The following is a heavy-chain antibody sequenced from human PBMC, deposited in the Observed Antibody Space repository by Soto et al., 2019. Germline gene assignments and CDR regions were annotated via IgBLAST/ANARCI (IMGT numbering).Heavy chain of an antibody. D-gene: IGHD2-2*02. V-gene: IGHV4-59*01. CDR3: ARVYRDYVEY. CDR2: IYYSGST. Sequence: PSETLSLTCTVSGGSISSYYWSWIRQPPGKGLEWIGYIYYSGSTNYNPSLKSRVTISVDTSKNQFSLKLSSVTAADTAVYYCARVYRDYVEYWGQGTLVTVSP. CDR1: GGSISSYY. J-gene: IGHJ4*02.